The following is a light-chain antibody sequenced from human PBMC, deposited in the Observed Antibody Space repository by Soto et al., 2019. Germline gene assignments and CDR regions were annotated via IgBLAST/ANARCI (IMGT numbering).Light chain of an antibody. CDR3: QQYGSSPIT. J-gene: IGKJ5*01. V-gene: IGKV3-20*01. CDR2: GVS. Sequence: EIVLTQSPGTLSLSPGERAALSCRASQSVTISYLAWYQQKAGQAPRLLIYGVSSRVTGIPDRFSGSGSGTDFTLTISRLEPEDVAVYYCQQYGSSPITFGQGTRLDIK. CDR1: QSVTISY.